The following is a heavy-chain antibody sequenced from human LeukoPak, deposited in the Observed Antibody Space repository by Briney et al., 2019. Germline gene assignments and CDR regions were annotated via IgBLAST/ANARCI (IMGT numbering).Heavy chain of an antibody. Sequence: PSETLSLPCSVSGVSISSSSYYWGWIRQPPGKGLEWIGSIYYSGSTYYNPSLKSRLTISVDTSKNQFSLKLSSATAADTAVYYCARAPYDSSGYYYVHLRFFDYWGQGTLVTVSS. D-gene: IGHD3-22*01. V-gene: IGHV4-39*07. CDR2: IYYSGST. CDR3: ARAPYDSSGYYYVHLRFFDY. J-gene: IGHJ4*02. CDR1: GVSISSSSYY.